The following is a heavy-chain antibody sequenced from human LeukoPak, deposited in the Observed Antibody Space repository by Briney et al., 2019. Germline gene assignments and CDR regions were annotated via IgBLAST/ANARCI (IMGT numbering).Heavy chain of an antibody. J-gene: IGHJ2*01. V-gene: IGHV4-59*12. CDR2: VYYSGST. Sequence: SETLSLTCTVSGGSISSYYWSWIRQPPGKGLEWIGYVYYSGSTNYNPSLKSRVTISVDTSKNQFSLNLSSVTAADTAVYYCAREMYYDILTGNLYWYFDLWGRGTLVTVSS. CDR3: AREMYYDILTGNLYWYFDL. CDR1: GGSISSYY. D-gene: IGHD3-9*01.